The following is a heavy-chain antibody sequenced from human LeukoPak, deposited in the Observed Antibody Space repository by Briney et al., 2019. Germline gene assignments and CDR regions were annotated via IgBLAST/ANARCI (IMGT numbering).Heavy chain of an antibody. CDR2: IYTSGSN. Sequence: PSETLSLTCTVSGGSISSGSYYWSWLRQPAGKGLEWIGRIYTSGSNNYNPSLKSRVTISVDTSKNQFSLKLSSVTAADTAVYYCARDRIMQWLGTFDYWGQGTLVTVSS. V-gene: IGHV4-61*02. J-gene: IGHJ4*02. D-gene: IGHD6-19*01. CDR3: ARDRIMQWLGTFDY. CDR1: GGSISSGSYY.